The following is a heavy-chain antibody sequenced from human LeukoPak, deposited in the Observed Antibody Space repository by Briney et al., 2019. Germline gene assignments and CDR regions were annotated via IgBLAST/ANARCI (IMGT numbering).Heavy chain of an antibody. CDR3: ARGVIMVVVVITTDYFDY. D-gene: IGHD3-22*01. V-gene: IGHV4-34*01. CDR2: INHSGST. CDR1: GGSFSGYY. Sequence: SETLSLTCAVYGGSFSGYYWSWIRQPPGKGLEWIGEINHSGSTNYNPSLKSRVTISVDTSKNQFSLKLSSVTAADTALYYCARGVIMVVVVITTDYFDYRGQGTLVTVSS. J-gene: IGHJ4*02.